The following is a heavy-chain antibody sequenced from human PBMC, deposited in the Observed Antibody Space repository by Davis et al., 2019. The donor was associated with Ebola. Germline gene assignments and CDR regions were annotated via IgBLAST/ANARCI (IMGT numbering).Heavy chain of an antibody. Sequence: SETLSLTCSVSGYSITSCFSWGWIRQPPGKGLEWIGSVYHNGRTNYRPSLKSRVTISLDTSKNQFSLKMTSVTAADTAIYYCARDFVHWGQGTLVTVSS. V-gene: IGHV4-38-2*02. J-gene: IGHJ5*02. CDR2: VYHNGRT. CDR1: GYSITSCFS. CDR3: ARDFVH.